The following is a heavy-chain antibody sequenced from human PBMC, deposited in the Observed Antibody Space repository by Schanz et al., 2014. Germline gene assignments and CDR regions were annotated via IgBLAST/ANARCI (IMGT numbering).Heavy chain of an antibody. J-gene: IGHJ3*01. V-gene: IGHV3-30*04. CDR2: ISTDGTNT. CDR1: GFTFRGHA. Sequence: QVQLVESGGGVVQPGRSLRLSCAASGFTFRGHAMHWVRQAPGKGLEKVAAISTDGTNTYYAASGRGRFTITRDNSKNTVYLQMARLTSEHTAVYYCTRDRGAMVTHNDALNLWGQGTMVSVSS. D-gene: IGHD5-18*01. CDR3: TRDRGAMVTHNDALNL.